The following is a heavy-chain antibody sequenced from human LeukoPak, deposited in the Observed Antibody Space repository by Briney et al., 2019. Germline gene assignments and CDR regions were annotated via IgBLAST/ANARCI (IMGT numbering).Heavy chain of an antibody. Sequence: GGSLRLSCAASGFTFSSYSMNWVRQAPGKGLEWVSSISSSSSYIYYADSVKGRFTISRDNAKNSLYLQMNSLRAEDTAVYYCARGNLAAAGFDYWGQGTLVTVSS. CDR3: ARGNLAAAGFDY. D-gene: IGHD6-13*01. CDR2: ISSSSSYI. J-gene: IGHJ4*02. V-gene: IGHV3-21*01. CDR1: GFTFSSYS.